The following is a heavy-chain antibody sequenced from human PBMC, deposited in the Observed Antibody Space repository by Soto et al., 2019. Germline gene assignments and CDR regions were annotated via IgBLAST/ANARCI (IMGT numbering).Heavy chain of an antibody. CDR2: ITYNGNE. V-gene: IGHV3-30*04. D-gene: IGHD6-13*01. CDR1: GFTFSSYT. Sequence: PGGSLRLSCAASGFTFSSYTMHWVRQAPGKGLEWVAVITYNGNEYYTDSVRGRFTISGDSSRTTVYLQMNSLRPGDTALYYCARELMPAAGSGDFYAMDVWGQGTTVTVSS. J-gene: IGHJ6*02. CDR3: ARELMPAAGSGDFYAMDV.